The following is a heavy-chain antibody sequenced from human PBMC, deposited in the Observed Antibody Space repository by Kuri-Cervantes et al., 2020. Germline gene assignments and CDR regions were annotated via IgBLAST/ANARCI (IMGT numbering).Heavy chain of an antibody. Sequence: GGSLRLSCAASGFTVSSNYMSWVRQAPGKGLEWVSVIYSCGSTYYADSVKGRFTISRDNAKKTVYLQMNSLRADDTAVCYCARGDYAPGYYYYYMDVWGKGTTVTVSS. CDR1: GFTVSSNY. CDR3: ARGDYAPGYYYYYMDV. D-gene: IGHD3-16*01. J-gene: IGHJ6*03. CDR2: IYSCGST. V-gene: IGHV3-66*03.